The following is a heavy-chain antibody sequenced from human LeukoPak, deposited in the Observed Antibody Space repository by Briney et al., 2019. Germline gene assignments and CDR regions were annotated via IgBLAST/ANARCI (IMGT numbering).Heavy chain of an antibody. D-gene: IGHD2-2*01. J-gene: IGHJ6*03. CDR2: IYTSGST. CDR3: ARATKFYYYYYMDV. V-gene: IGHV4-61*02. CDR1: GGSISSCSYY. Sequence: PSQTLSLTCTVSGGSISSCSYYWSWIRQPAGKGLEWIGRIYTSGSTNYNPSLKSRVTISVDTSKNQFSLKLSSVTAADTAVYYCARATKFYYYYYMDVWGKGTTVTVSS.